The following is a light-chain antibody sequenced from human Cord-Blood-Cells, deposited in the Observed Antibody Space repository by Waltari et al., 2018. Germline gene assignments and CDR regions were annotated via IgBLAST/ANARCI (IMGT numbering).Light chain of an antibody. CDR1: SSDVGSYNL. V-gene: IGLV2-23*01. CDR3: CSYAGSSTWV. Sequence: QSALTQPASVSGSPGQSISISCTGTSSDVGSYNLFSWYQQHPGKAPKTMIYEGSKRPSGVSNRFSGSKSGNTASLTISGLQAEDEADYYCCSYAGSSTWVFGGGTKLTVL. CDR2: EGS. J-gene: IGLJ3*02.